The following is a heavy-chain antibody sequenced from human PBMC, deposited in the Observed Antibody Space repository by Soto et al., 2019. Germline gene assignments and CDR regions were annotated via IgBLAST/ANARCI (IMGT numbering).Heavy chain of an antibody. CDR2: ILVDGRT. D-gene: IGHD2-8*02. J-gene: IGHJ3*02. V-gene: IGHV3-23*01. CDR3: AKATATGGGAFDI. CDR1: GFTFSSYS. Sequence: PWGSLRLSCAASGFTFSSYSMSWVRQAPGKGLEWVSTILVDGRTFYVDSVKGRSTISRDSSQNTVFLQVNSLTAGDTALYYCAKATATGGGAFDICGQGTMVTVS.